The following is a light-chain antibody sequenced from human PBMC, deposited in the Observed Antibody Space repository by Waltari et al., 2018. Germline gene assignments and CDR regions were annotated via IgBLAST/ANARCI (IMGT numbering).Light chain of an antibody. CDR1: ETISSW. CDR2: KAS. J-gene: IGKJ1*01. CDR3: QQFNTYPWT. V-gene: IGKV1-5*03. Sequence: DIQMTQSPSTLSASVGDRVTITCRASETISSWLAWYQQRPGKAPNRLIYKASRLGSGVPSRFSGSGSGTEFTLTISSLQPEDFATYYCQQFNTYPWTFGQGTKVDI.